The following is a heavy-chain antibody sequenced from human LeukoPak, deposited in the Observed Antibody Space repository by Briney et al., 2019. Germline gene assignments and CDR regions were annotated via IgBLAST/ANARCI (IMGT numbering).Heavy chain of an antibody. CDR3: ARVGGSSWGYFYYHMDV. CDR1: GFTSNSYL. Sequence: GGSLRLSCAASGFTSNSYLMHWVRQAPGKGLVWVSRINSDGSSPTYADSVKGRFTISRDDAKNTLYLQMNSLRAEDTAVYYCARVGGSSWGYFYYHMDVWGKGTAVTVSS. D-gene: IGHD6-13*01. CDR2: INSDGSSP. J-gene: IGHJ6*03. V-gene: IGHV3-74*01.